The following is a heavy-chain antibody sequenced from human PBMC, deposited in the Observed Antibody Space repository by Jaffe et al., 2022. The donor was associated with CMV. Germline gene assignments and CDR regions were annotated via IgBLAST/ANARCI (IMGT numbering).Heavy chain of an antibody. CDR2: INHSGST. CDR3: ARVIRYMVRGVIARWFDP. D-gene: IGHD3-10*01. Sequence: QVQLQQWGAGLLKPSETLSLTCAVYGGSFSGYYWSWIRQPPGKGLEWIGEINHSGSTNYNPSLKSRVTISVDTSKNQFSLKLSSVTAADTAVYYCARVIRYMVRGVIARWFDPWGQGTLVTVSS. CDR1: GGSFSGYY. J-gene: IGHJ5*02. V-gene: IGHV4-34*01.